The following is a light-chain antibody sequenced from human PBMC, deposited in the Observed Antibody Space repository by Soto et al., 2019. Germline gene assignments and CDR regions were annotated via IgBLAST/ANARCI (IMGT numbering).Light chain of an antibody. V-gene: IGKV1-5*03. CDR3: QHYNNYPVT. J-gene: IGKJ1*01. CDR1: QTISDW. CDR2: KAS. Sequence: DIQMTQSPSTLSASVGDRVTITCRAGQTISDWLAWYQQKPGEGPKLLIYKASRLETGVPSRFSGSKSGTEFTLTISSLQPDDFATYYCQHYNNYPVTFGQGTKVEIK.